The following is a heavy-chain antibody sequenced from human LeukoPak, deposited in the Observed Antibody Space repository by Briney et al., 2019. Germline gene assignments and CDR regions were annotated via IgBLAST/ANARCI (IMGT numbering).Heavy chain of an antibody. Sequence: GGSLRLSCAASGFTFSSYWMSWVRQAPGKGLEWVANIKQDGSEKYYVDSVKGRFTISRETAKHSLYLQMNSLRAEDTAVYYCAREPYGTVSFDYWGQGTLVTVSS. V-gene: IGHV3-7*01. D-gene: IGHD3-10*01. CDR1: GFTFSSYW. CDR3: AREPYGTVSFDY. CDR2: IKQDGSEK. J-gene: IGHJ4*02.